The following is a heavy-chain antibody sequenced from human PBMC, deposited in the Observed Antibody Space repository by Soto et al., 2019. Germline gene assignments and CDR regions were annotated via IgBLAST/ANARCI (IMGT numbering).Heavy chain of an antibody. CDR3: ARDFYDFWSGYYYDY. CDR2: ISSSSSYI. Sequence: EVQLVGSGGGLVKPGGSLRLSCAASGFTFSSYSMNWVRQAPGKGLEWVSSISSSSSYIYYADSVKGRFTISRDNAKNSLYLQMNSLRAEDTAVYYCARDFYDFWSGYYYDYWGQGTLVTVSS. V-gene: IGHV3-21*01. J-gene: IGHJ4*02. D-gene: IGHD3-3*01. CDR1: GFTFSSYS.